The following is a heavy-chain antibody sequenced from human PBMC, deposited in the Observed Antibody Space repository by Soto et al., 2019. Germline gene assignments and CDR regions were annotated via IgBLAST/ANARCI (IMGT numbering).Heavy chain of an antibody. D-gene: IGHD1-1*01. Sequence: PGGSLRLSCAVSGFTFRNFAMNWVRQAPGKGLEWVSSISSTGGSIYYAESLKGRFTVSRDNAQNFLYLQMNRLRVEDTVVYYCARGAREMGTSAHGYWGQGTLVTVSS. CDR2: ISSTGGSI. V-gene: IGHV3-21*06. CDR1: GFTFRNFA. CDR3: ARGAREMGTSAHGY. J-gene: IGHJ4*02.